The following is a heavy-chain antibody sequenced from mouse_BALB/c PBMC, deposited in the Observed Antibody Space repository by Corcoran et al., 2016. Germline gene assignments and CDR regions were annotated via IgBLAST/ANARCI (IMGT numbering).Heavy chain of an antibody. V-gene: IGHV1S34*01. D-gene: IGHD2-10*02. J-gene: IGHJ1*01. CDR1: GYSFTGYY. CDR3: ARRGYGKCEGYLDV. Sequence: LVKTGASVKLSCKASGYSFTGYYMHWVKQSHGKSLEWIGYISGYNGATSYNQKFKGKATFTVDTSSSTAYMQFNSLTSEDSAVYYGARRGYGKCEGYLDVWGAGTTVTVSS. CDR2: ISGYNGAT.